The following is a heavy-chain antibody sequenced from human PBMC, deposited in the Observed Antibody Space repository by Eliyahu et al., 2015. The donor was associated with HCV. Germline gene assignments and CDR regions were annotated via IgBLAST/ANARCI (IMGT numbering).Heavy chain of an antibody. D-gene: IGHD3-3*01. Sequence: QVQLQQWGAGLLKPSETLSLTCGVYNPSFGGYYWSWIRQPPGKGLEWIGEINHSGSTTYNPSLKTRVTISVDRNQFSLKLSFVTAADTAVYYCARGPSRFSDYWGQGTLVTVSS. CDR3: ARGPSRFSDY. CDR1: NPSFGGYY. V-gene: IGHV4-34*02. CDR2: INHSGST. J-gene: IGHJ4*02.